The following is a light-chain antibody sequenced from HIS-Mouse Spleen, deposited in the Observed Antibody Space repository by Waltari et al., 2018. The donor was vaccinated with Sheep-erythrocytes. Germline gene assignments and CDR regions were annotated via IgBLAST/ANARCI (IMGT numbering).Light chain of an antibody. CDR2: EGS. Sequence: QSALTQPASVSGSPGQSITLSCTGTSSDVGSYNIVSWYQQHPGKAPKLMIYEGSKRPSGVSNRFSGSKSGNTASLTISGLHAEDEADYYCCSYAGSSTFDVVFGGGTKLTVL. J-gene: IGLJ2*01. CDR3: CSYAGSSTFDVV. CDR1: SSDVGSYNI. V-gene: IGLV2-23*03.